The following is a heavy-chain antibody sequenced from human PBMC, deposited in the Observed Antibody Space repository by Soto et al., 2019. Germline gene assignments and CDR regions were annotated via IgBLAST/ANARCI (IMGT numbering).Heavy chain of an antibody. D-gene: IGHD3-16*01. V-gene: IGHV3-23*01. CDR1: GFTFSSYA. CDR2: ISGSGIST. Sequence: GGVLRPSCAASGFTFSSYAMTWVRQAPGKGLEWVSSISGSGISTYYADSVKGRFTISRDNSKNTLYLQMNSLRAEDAAVYYCAKSAGSNAYYPNDYWGQGALVTVSS. J-gene: IGHJ4*02. CDR3: AKSAGSNAYYPNDY.